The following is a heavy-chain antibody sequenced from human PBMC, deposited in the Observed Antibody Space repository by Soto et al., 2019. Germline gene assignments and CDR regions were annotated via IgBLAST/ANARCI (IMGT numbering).Heavy chain of an antibody. J-gene: IGHJ4*02. V-gene: IGHV3-23*01. D-gene: IGHD2-15*01. CDR1: GFTFSSHA. CDR2: ISGSGGST. Sequence: GGSLRLSCAASGFTFSSHAMSWVRQAPGKGLEWVSAISGSGGSTYYADSVKGRFTISRDNSKNTLYLQMNSLGAEDTAVYYCAKGERYCSGGSCHRSAGYWGQGTLVTVSS. CDR3: AKGERYCSGGSCHRSAGY.